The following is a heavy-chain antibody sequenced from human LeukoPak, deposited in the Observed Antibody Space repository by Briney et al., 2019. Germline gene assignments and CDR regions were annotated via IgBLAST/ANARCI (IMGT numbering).Heavy chain of an antibody. Sequence: PGGSLRLSCAASGFSFSGYWMSWVRQARGKGLEWVAHIKYDGSEKSYVDSVRGRFTISRDNAKNSLYLQMSSLRAEDTAVYYCARSDSFDYWGHGTLVTVSS. V-gene: IGHV3-7*01. CDR2: IKYDGSEK. D-gene: IGHD3-3*01. CDR3: ARSDSFDY. J-gene: IGHJ4*01. CDR1: GFSFSGYW.